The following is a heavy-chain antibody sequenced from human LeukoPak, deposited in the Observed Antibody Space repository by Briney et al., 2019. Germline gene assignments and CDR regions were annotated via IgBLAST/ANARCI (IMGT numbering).Heavy chain of an antibody. J-gene: IGHJ4*02. CDR2: ISAYNGNT. V-gene: IGHV1-18*01. D-gene: IGHD2-2*01. Sequence: GASVKVSCKASGYTFTSYGISWVRQAPGQGLEWMGWISAYNGNTNYAQKFQGRVTITADKSTSTAYMELSSLRSEDTAVYCCARGCSSTSCSGWGTDYFDYWGQGTLVTVSS. CDR3: ARGCSSTSCSGWGTDYFDY. CDR1: GYTFTSYG.